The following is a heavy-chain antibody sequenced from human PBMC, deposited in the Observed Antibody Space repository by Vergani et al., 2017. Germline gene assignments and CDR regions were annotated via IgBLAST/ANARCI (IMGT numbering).Heavy chain of an antibody. CDR3: ARGASGDYVSSFDY. CDR1: GFTFSSYA. Sequence: QVQLVESGGGVVQPGRSLRLSCAASGFTFSSYAMHWVRQAPGKGLEWVAVISHDGSNKYYADSVKGRFTISRDNSKNTLYLQMNSLRAEDTAVYYCARGASGDYVSSFDYWGQGTLVTVS. CDR2: ISHDGSNK. V-gene: IGHV3-30-3*01. J-gene: IGHJ4*02. D-gene: IGHD4-17*01.